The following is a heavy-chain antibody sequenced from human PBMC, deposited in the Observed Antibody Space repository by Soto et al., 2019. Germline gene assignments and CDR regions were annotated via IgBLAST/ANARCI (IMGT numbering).Heavy chain of an antibody. V-gene: IGHV4-31*03. CDR3: ARLVGATAFDY. Sequence: QVQLQESGPGLVKPSQTLSLTCTFSGGSISSGGYYWSWLSQHPGKGLEWIGYIYYSGSTSYNPSLKSRGTISVETSKNQVSLKLSSVTAADTAVYYCARLVGATAFDYWCQGTLVTVSS. CDR1: GGSISSGGYY. CDR2: IYYSGST. J-gene: IGHJ4*02. D-gene: IGHD1-26*01.